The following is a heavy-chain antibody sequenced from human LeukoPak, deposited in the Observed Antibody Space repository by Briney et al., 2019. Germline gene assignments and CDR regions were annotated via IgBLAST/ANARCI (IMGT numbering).Heavy chain of an antibody. Sequence: PGRSLRLSCAPSGLTFTIHAVHWVRHDPGKGREWVAVTDGTNKFYSDPVRGRFTISGDTSKNTIYLQMNSLRPEDTAMYYCAKDLIAGPPDYFDYWGQGTLVSVSS. CDR2: TDGTNK. V-gene: IGHV3-30-3*01. J-gene: IGHJ4*02. CDR3: AKDLIAGPPDYFDY. CDR1: GLTFTIHA. D-gene: IGHD2-21*01.